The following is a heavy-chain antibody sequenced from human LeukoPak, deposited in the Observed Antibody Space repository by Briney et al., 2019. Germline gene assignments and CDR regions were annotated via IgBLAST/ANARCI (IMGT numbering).Heavy chain of an antibody. CDR1: GFTFNTYA. V-gene: IGHV3-30-3*01. J-gene: IGHJ4*02. D-gene: IGHD3-22*01. CDR3: ARDKGSSGPFDY. Sequence: GRSLRLPCAASGFTFNTYAMHWVRQAPGKGLEWVAVISYDGSNKYYADSVKGRFTISRDNSKNSLYLQMNSLRAEDTAVFYCARDKGSSGPFDYWGLGTLVTVSS. CDR2: ISYDGSNK.